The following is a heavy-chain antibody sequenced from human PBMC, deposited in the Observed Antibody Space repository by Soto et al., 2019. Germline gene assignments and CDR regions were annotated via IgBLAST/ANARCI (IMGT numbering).Heavy chain of an antibody. CDR3: ATGGSYCSTTGCLYWYLDL. D-gene: IGHD2-2*01. J-gene: IGHJ2*01. CDR1: SGSISSNNW. CDR2: IYHSGTT. V-gene: IGHV4-4*02. Sequence: QVHLQESGPGLVKASGTLSLTCAVSSGSISSNNWWSWVRQPPGKGLEWIGEIYHSGTTNYNPSLKCRVTMSVYTSEKLISRNLNSVTAADTAVYYCATGGSYCSTTGCLYWYLDLWGRGTLVSVSS.